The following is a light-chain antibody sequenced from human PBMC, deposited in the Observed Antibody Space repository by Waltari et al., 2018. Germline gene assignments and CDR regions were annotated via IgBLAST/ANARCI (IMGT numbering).Light chain of an antibody. CDR1: QGIGTY. Sequence: DIQMTQSPSSLSASVGDRVTLTCRARQGIGTYLAWFQQKPGKAPKSLCYGASSLQSVVPSKLGGSGSGTDFTLPISSPQPEDFATYYCQQYNSYPRTFGGGTKGESK. V-gene: IGKV1-16*02. CDR2: GAS. J-gene: IGKJ4*01. CDR3: QQYNSYPRT.